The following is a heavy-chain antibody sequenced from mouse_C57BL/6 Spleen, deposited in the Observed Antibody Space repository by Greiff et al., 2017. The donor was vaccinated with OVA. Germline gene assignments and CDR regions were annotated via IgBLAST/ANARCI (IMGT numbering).Heavy chain of an antibody. D-gene: IGHD2-1*01. CDR2: INPNNGGT. CDR1: GYTFTDYY. CDR3: AYGNYVPYYYAMDY. J-gene: IGHJ4*01. Sequence: EVQLQQSGPELVKPGASVKISCKASGYTFTDYYMNWVKQSHGKSLEWIGDINPNNGGTSYNQKFKGKATLTVDKSSSTAYMELRSLTSEDSAVYYCAYGNYVPYYYAMDYWGQGTSVTVSS. V-gene: IGHV1-26*01.